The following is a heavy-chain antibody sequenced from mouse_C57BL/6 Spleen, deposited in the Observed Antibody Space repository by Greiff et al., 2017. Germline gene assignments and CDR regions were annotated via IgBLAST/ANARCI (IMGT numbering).Heavy chain of an antibody. D-gene: IGHD2-10*02. CDR2: IDPETGGT. J-gene: IGHJ3*01. Sequence: VQLQQSGAELVRPGASVTLSCKASGYTFTDYEMHWVKQTPVHGLEWIGAIDPETGGTAYNQKFKGKAILTADKSSSTAYMELRSLTSEDSAVYYCTRGRVLYGNQFAYWGQGTLVTVSA. V-gene: IGHV1-15*01. CDR1: GYTFTDYE. CDR3: TRGRVLYGNQFAY.